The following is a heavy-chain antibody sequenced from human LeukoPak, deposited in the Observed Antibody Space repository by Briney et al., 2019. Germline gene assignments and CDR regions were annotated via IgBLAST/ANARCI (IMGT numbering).Heavy chain of an antibody. Sequence: PGRSLRLSCAASGFTFSSYGMHWVRQAPGKGLEWVSAISGSGGSTYYADSVKGRFTISRDNSKNTLYLQMNSLRAEDTAVYYCAKTPGSSWYNYYWGQGTLVTVSS. CDR2: ISGSGGST. D-gene: IGHD6-13*01. V-gene: IGHV3-23*01. J-gene: IGHJ4*02. CDR1: GFTFSSYG. CDR3: AKTPGSSWYNYY.